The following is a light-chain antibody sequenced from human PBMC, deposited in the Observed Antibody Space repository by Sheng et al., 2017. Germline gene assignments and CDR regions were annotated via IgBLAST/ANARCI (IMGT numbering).Light chain of an antibody. CDR1: NIGSKT. V-gene: IGLV3-21*03. Sequence: SYELTQPASVSVAPGKTATITCGGYNIGSKTVHWYQQKPGQAPVLVVYDDSDRPSGIPERFSGSNSGSTATLTINRVEAGDEADYYCQVWDSSSDPVVFGGGTKLTVL. CDR3: QVWDSSSDPVV. CDR2: DDS. J-gene: IGLJ2*01.